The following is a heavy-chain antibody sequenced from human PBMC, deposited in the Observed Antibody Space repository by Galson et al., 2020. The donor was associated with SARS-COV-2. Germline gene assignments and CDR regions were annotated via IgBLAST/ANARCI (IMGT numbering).Heavy chain of an antibody. D-gene: IGHD5-12*01. CDR1: GFTFGDYA. Sequence: GESLKISCTASGFTFGDYAMSWVRQAPGKGLEWVGFIRSKAYGGTTEYAASVKGRFTISRDDSKSIAYLQMNSLKTEDTAVYYCTKRGYSGYGHFDYWGQGTLVTVSS. CDR3: TKRGYSGYGHFDY. CDR2: IRSKAYGGTT. J-gene: IGHJ4*02. V-gene: IGHV3-49*04.